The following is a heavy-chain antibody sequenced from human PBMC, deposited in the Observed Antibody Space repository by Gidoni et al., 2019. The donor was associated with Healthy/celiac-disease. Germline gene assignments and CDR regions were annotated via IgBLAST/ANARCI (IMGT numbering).Heavy chain of an antibody. V-gene: IGHV3-23*01. J-gene: IGHJ5*02. CDR1: GLTFSSSA. CDR3: AKDQGYYGSGST. Sequence: DVQLLESGGGLVQPGVSLRLSCAASGLTFSSSAMSWVRQAPGNGLEWVSAISGSGGSTYYADSVKGRFTISRDNSKNKLYLQMNSLRAEDTAVYYCAKDQGYYGSGSTWGQGTLVTGSS. D-gene: IGHD3-10*01. CDR2: ISGSGGST.